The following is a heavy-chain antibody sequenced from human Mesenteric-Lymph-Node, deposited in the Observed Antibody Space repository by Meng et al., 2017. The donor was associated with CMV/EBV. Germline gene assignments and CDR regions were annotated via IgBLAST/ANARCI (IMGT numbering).Heavy chain of an antibody. CDR1: GYTFTSYY. J-gene: IGHJ5*02. Sequence: SGYTFTSYYMHWVRQAPGQGLEWMGIINPSGGSTSYAQKFQGRVTMTRDTSTSTVYMELSSLRSEDTAVYYCARAGPSGSYGLGWFDPWGQGTLVTVSS. CDR3: ARAGPSGSYGLGWFDP. D-gene: IGHD1-26*01. CDR2: INPSGGST. V-gene: IGHV1-46*01.